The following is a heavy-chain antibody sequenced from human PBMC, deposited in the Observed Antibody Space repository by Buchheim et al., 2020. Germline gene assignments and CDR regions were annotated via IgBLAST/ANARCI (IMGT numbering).Heavy chain of an antibody. Sequence: QVQLVESGGGVVQPGRSLRLSCAASGFTFSSYGMHWVRQAPGKGLEWVAVISYDGSNKYYADSVKGRVTTSRDNSKNTLYLQMNSLRAEDTAVYYCATETITRFDYWGQGTL. V-gene: IGHV3-30*03. CDR2: ISYDGSNK. CDR1: GFTFSSYG. CDR3: ATETITRFDY. D-gene: IGHD2-2*01. J-gene: IGHJ4*02.